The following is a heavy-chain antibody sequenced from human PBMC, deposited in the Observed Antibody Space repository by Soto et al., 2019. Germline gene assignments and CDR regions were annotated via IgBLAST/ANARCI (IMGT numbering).Heavy chain of an antibody. V-gene: IGHV1-2*02. CDR1: GYTFTGYY. J-gene: IGHJ4*02. CDR3: ARAALKRTTLSPFDY. CDR2: INPNSGGT. D-gene: IGHD1-1*01. Sequence: GASVRASCKASGYTFTGYYMHWVRQAPGQGLEWMGWINPNSGGTNYAQKFQGRVTMTRYTSISTAYMELSRLRSDDTAVYYCARAALKRTTLSPFDYWGQGTLVTVSS.